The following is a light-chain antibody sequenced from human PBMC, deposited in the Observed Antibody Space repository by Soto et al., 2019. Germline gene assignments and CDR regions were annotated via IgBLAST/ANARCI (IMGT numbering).Light chain of an antibody. CDR2: EVS. J-gene: IGLJ1*01. V-gene: IGLV2-14*01. Sequence: QSVLNKPAYGSGSPGHSITISCTGTISDFVVYNYVSWYQQHPGKAPKLLIYEVSHRPSGVSNRFSGSKSGNAASLTISGLQAEDEADYYCNYSNSYDSSTTPFLFGTGTKVIVL. CDR1: ISDFVVYNY. CDR3: NSYDSSTTPFL.